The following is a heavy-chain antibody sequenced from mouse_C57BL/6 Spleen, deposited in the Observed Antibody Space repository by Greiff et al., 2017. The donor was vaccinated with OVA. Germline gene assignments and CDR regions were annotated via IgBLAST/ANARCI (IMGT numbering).Heavy chain of an antibody. D-gene: IGHD1-1*01. V-gene: IGHV6-6*01. CDR2: IRNKANNHAT. CDR3: TRITTVVGGYYFDY. Sequence: EVQGVESGGGLVQPGGSMKLSCAASGFTFSDAWMDWVRQSPEKGLEWVAEIRNKANNHATYYAESVKGRFTISRDDSKSSVYLQMNSLRAEDTGIYYCTRITTVVGGYYFDYWGQGTTLTVSS. J-gene: IGHJ2*01. CDR1: GFTFSDAW.